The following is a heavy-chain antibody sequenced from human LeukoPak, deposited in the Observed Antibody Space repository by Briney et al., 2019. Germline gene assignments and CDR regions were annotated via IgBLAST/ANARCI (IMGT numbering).Heavy chain of an antibody. CDR3: VRGFNGFDS. D-gene: IGHD2-8*01. J-gene: IGHJ4*02. Sequence: GGSLRLSCDASGFPFSSYGMSWVRQAPGERLEWVARSRPKARSYTTEYAASVRGRFTISRHESENSLFLQMNSLRAEDTAIYYCVRGFNGFDSWGQGILVTVSS. V-gene: IGHV3-72*01. CDR2: SRPKARSYTT. CDR1: GFPFSSYG.